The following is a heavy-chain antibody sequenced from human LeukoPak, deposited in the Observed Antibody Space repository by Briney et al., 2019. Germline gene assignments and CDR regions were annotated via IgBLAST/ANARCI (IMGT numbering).Heavy chain of an antibody. J-gene: IGHJ6*03. CDR3: ATRFSQQPPLSCHWGRNHYYMDV. CDR1: GFTFSSYG. Sequence: PGGSLRLSCAASGFTFSSYGMHWVRQAPGKGLDWVAFIRYDGHNKYYADSVKGRFTISRDNSKNTLYLQMNSLRAEDTAVYYCATRFSQQPPLSCHWGRNHYYMDVWGKGTTVTVSS. CDR2: IRYDGHNK. V-gene: IGHV3-30*02. D-gene: IGHD6-13*01.